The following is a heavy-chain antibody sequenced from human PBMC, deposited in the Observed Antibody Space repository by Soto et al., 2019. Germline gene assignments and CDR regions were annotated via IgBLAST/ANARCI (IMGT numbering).Heavy chain of an antibody. Sequence: EVQLVESGGGLVQPGGSLRLSCAASGFTFSSYWMHWVRQAPGKGLVWVSRINSDGSSTSYADSVKGRFTISRDNAKNTLYLQVNCLRAEDTAVYYCAIRASYYDSSGYLDSWGQGTLVTVSS. CDR2: INSDGSST. D-gene: IGHD3-22*01. V-gene: IGHV3-74*01. CDR3: AIRASYYDSSGYLDS. J-gene: IGHJ4*02. CDR1: GFTFSSYW.